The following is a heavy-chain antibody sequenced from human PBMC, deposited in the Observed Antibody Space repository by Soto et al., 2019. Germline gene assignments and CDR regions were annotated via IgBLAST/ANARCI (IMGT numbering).Heavy chain of an antibody. J-gene: IGHJ4*02. CDR2: IYYSGST. Sequence: QVQLQESGPGLVKPSETLSLTCTVSGGSISSYYWSWIRQPPGKGLEWLGYIYYSGSTNYNPSLKSRVTISVDTSKNQFSLKLSSVTAADTALYYCARRYGSCFDYWGQGTLVTVSS. CDR1: GGSISSYY. D-gene: IGHD5-18*01. CDR3: ARRYGSCFDY. V-gene: IGHV4-59*08.